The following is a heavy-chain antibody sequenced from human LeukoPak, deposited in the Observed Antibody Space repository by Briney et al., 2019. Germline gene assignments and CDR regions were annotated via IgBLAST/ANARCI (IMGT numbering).Heavy chain of an antibody. J-gene: IGHJ4*02. Sequence: GGSLRLSCAASGFTFNDYAMHWVRQAPGKGLEWVSGISWNSGSIGYADSVKGRFTISRDNAKNSLYLQMNSLRDEDTAVYYCASSGSYRFDYWGQGTLVTVSS. D-gene: IGHD1-26*01. CDR2: ISWNSGSI. V-gene: IGHV3-9*01. CDR1: GFTFNDYA. CDR3: ASSGSYRFDY.